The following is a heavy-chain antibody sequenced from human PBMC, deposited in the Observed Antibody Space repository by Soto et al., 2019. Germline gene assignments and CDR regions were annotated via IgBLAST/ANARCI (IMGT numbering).Heavy chain of an antibody. Sequence: PGGPLRLSCGVSGDSSSSYAMNWVRQAPGKGLEWVSAISDSGGNIYYADSVKGRFTISRDNSKNTLYLQMNSLRAEDTAVNYCAARVAQGYWGQGSLVTVS. CDR1: GDSSSSYA. CDR2: ISDSGGNI. J-gene: IGHJ4*02. V-gene: IGHV3-23*01. D-gene: IGHD3-3*01. CDR3: AARVAQGY.